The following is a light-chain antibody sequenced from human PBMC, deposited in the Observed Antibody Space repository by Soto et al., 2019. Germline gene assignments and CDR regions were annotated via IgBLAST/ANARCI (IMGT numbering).Light chain of an antibody. CDR2: DNS. V-gene: IGLV1-51*01. Sequence: QSVLTQPPSVSGAPGQKVTISCSGSSTNIGNNYVSWYQHLPGTAPKLLIYDNSERPSGIPDRFSGPKSGTSATLGITGLQTGDEADYYCGTWDSSLSAGIFGGGTKLTVL. J-gene: IGLJ2*01. CDR3: GTWDSSLSAGI. CDR1: STNIGNNY.